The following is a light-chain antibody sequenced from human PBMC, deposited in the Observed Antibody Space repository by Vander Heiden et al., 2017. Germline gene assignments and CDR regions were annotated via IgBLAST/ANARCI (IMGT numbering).Light chain of an antibody. V-gene: IGKV1-39*01. J-gene: IGKJ2*01. Sequence: DIQMTQSPSPLSASVGDRVTITCRASQSIDRFLNWYQHKPGKAPTLLIHAGSNLQSGVPSRFSGSGSGTDFTLTISRLQPEDFATYYCQQRDNPQYTFGQGTQMDIK. CDR3: QQRDNPQYT. CDR2: AGS. CDR1: QSIDRF.